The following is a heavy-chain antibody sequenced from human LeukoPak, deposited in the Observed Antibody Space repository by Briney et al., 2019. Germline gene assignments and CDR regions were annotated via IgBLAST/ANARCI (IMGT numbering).Heavy chain of an antibody. CDR1: GGTFSSYA. V-gene: IGHV1-69*05. CDR2: IIPIFGKA. J-gene: IGHJ4*02. CDR3: ARGSLVPREGHYLAY. Sequence: EASVKVSCKASGGTFSSYAISWVRQAPGQGLEWMGRIIPIFGKANYAQKLQGRVTITTDESTRTAYMELSSLRSEDTAVYYCARGSLVPREGHYLAYWGQGTLVTVSS. D-gene: IGHD6-6*01.